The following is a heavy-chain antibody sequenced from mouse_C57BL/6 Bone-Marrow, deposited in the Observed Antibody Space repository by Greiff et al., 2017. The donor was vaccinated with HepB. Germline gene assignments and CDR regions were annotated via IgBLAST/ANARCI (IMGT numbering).Heavy chain of an antibody. Sequence: QVQLQQSGAELARPGASVKLSCKASGYTFTSYGISWVKQRTGQGLEWIGEIYPRSGNTYYNEKFKGKATLTADKSSSTAYMELLSLTSEDSAVYFCARERTYYSTLGFAYWGQGTLVTVSA. CDR2: IYPRSGNT. CDR1: GYTFTSYG. V-gene: IGHV1-81*01. CDR3: ARERTYYSTLGFAY. D-gene: IGHD2-5*01. J-gene: IGHJ3*01.